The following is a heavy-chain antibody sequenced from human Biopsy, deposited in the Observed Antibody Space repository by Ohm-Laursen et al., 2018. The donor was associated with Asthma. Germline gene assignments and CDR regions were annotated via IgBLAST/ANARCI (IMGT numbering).Heavy chain of an antibody. CDR1: GGTLNTYV. J-gene: IGHJ4*02. CDR3: ARKAGSCISRTCYSLDF. CDR2: INSVFGTT. D-gene: IGHD2-2*01. V-gene: IGHV1-69*13. Sequence: SVKVSCKSLGGTLNTYVIGRVRQAPGQGLEWMGGINSVFGTTTYPQKFQDRVTITADDSTSTVYMELSSLRSEDTAVYYCARKAGSCISRTCYSLDFWGQGTLVTVSS.